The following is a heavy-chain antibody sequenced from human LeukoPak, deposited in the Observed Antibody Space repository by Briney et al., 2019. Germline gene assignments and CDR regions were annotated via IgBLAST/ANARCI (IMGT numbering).Heavy chain of an antibody. Sequence: SETLSLTCAVYGGSFSGYYWSWIRQPPGKGLEWIAYISDIGSINYNPSLKSRVTISLDTSKNQFSLKLSSATAADTAVYYCAGHHPRNTVDFWGQGTLVTVSS. CDR1: GGSFSGYY. V-gene: IGHV4-59*08. J-gene: IGHJ4*02. CDR3: AGHHPRNTVDF. CDR2: ISDIGSI. D-gene: IGHD2/OR15-2a*01.